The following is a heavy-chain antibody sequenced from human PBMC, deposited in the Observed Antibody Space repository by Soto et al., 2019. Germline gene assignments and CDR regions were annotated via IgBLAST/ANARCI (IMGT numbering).Heavy chain of an antibody. Sequence: GGSLRLSCAASGFTFSSYGMHWVRQAPGKGLEWVAVISYDGSNKYYADSVRGRFTISRDNSKNTLYLQMNSLRTEDTAVYYCAKEFDDSSGFHYYYYYGMDVWGQGTTVTV. CDR1: GFTFSSYG. CDR3: AKEFDDSSGFHYYYYYGMDV. D-gene: IGHD3-22*01. V-gene: IGHV3-30*18. J-gene: IGHJ6*01. CDR2: ISYDGSNK.